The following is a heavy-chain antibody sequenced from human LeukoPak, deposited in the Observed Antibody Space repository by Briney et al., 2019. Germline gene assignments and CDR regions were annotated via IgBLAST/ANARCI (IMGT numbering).Heavy chain of an antibody. Sequence: GGSLRLSCAASRFTFSSYAMSWVRQAPGRRLEWVSTITASGGHTFYADSVEGRFTISRDNSKNTVYLQMDSLRAEDTAVYSCAKDSRRDCNTVTCYLFDYWGQGTLVTVSS. CDR3: AKDSRRDCNTVTCYLFDY. J-gene: IGHJ4*02. D-gene: IGHD2/OR15-2a*01. CDR1: RFTFSSYA. CDR2: ITASGGHT. V-gene: IGHV3-23*01.